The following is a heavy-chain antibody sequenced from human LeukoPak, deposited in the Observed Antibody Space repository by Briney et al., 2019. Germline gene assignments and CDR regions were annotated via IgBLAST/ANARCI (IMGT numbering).Heavy chain of an antibody. J-gene: IGHJ4*02. D-gene: IGHD6-13*01. Sequence: ASVKVPCKASGYTFTNYAMNWVRQAPGQGLEWMGWINTKTGNPTYAQDFTGRFVFSLDSSISTAYLQITILKAEDTAVYYCARVGPTAAPDFWGQGTVVTVSS. CDR3: ARVGPTAAPDF. V-gene: IGHV7-4-1*02. CDR2: INTKTGNP. CDR1: GYTFTNYA.